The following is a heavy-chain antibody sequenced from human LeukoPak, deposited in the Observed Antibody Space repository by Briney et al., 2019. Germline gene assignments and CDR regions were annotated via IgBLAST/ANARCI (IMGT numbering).Heavy chain of an antibody. V-gene: IGHV5-51*01. CDR3: ARLHGGDSESNWFDP. Sequence: GGSLRLSCAASGFTFSSYSMNWVRQAPGKGLEWMGIIYPGDSDTRYSPSFQGQVTISADKSISTAYLQWSSLKASDTAMYYCARLHGGDSESNWFDPWGQGTLVTVSS. D-gene: IGHD2-21*02. CDR1: GFTFSSYS. CDR2: IYPGDSDT. J-gene: IGHJ5*02.